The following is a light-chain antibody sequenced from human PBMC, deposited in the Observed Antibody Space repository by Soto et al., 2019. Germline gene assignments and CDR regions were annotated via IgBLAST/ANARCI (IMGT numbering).Light chain of an antibody. V-gene: IGLV2-23*02. J-gene: IGLJ3*02. Sequence: QSALTQPASVSGSPGQSITISCTGTSSDVGSYNLFSWYQQHPGKAPKLMIYVVSKRPSGVSNRFSGSKSGNTASLTISGLQADDEADYYCCSYAGSSTVVFGGGTKLTVL. CDR3: CSYAGSSTVV. CDR2: VVS. CDR1: SSDVGSYNL.